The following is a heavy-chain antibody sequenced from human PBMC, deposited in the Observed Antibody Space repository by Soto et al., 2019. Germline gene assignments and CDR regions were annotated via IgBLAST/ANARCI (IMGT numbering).Heavy chain of an antibody. D-gene: IGHD6-19*01. CDR2: IYYSGST. CDR1: GRSISCYY. V-gene: IGHV4-59*08. Sequence: SDTLSLTCTVSGRSISCYYWGLIRQPPGKGLELIESIYYSGSTNYNPSLKRRVTISVDTSKNQFSLKLSSVTAADTAVYYCARVAVAGPGGTWFDPWGQGTLVTVSS. J-gene: IGHJ5*02. CDR3: ARVAVAGPGGTWFDP.